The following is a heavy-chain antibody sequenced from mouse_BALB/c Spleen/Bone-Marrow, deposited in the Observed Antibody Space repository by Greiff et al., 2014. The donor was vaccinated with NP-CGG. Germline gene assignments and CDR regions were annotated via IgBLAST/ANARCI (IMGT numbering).Heavy chain of an antibody. CDR2: IHYRGST. J-gene: IGHJ2*01. V-gene: IGHV3-1*02. D-gene: IGHD1-1*01. Sequence: VQLKESGPDLVKPSQSLSLTCTVTGYSITSGYGWHWIRQFPGNKLEWMGYIHYRGSTNYNPSLKSRISITRDTSKNQFSLQLNSVTTEGTATYYCTRETTAVADFDYWGQGATLTVTS. CDR1: GYSITSGYG. CDR3: TRETTAVADFDY.